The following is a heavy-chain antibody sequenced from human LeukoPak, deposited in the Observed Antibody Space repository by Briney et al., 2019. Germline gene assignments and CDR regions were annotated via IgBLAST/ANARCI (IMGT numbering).Heavy chain of an antibody. CDR3: ARGLATGYYYYMDV. J-gene: IGHJ6*03. CDR1: GGSISSSSYY. V-gene: IGHV4-39*07. D-gene: IGHD1-26*01. Sequence: PSETLSLTCTVSGGSISSSSYYWGWIRQPPGKGLEWIGSIYYSGSTYYHPSLKSRVTMSIQTSKNQFSLKLSSVPAADTAVYYCARGLATGYYYYMDVWGKGTTVTVSS. CDR2: IYYSGST.